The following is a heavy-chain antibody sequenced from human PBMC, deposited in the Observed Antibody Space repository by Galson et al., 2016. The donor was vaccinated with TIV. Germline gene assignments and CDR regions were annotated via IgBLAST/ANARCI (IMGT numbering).Heavy chain of an antibody. CDR1: GFTFSNYA. Sequence: SLRLSCAASGFTFSNYALYWVRQAPGKGLEWVTIISYDGGKKFYADSVMGRFTISRDDSKNTLFLQMNSLRPEDAAVYYCERDHAMYSGSYFGRGYYYYGMDVWGQGTTVTVSS. CDR2: ISYDGGKK. CDR3: ERDHAMYSGSYFGRGYYYYGMDV. D-gene: IGHD1-26*01. V-gene: IGHV3-30*01. J-gene: IGHJ6*02.